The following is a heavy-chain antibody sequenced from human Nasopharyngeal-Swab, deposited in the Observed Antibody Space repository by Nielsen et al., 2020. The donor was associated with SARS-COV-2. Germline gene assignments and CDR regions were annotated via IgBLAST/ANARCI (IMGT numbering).Heavy chain of an antibody. CDR3: ARVGDYYGSGSYYSLFYYYGMDV. CDR1: GYTFTSYY. D-gene: IGHD3-10*01. V-gene: IGHV1-69*06. J-gene: IGHJ6*02. Sequence: SVKVSCKASGYTFTSYYMHWVRQAPGQGLEWMGGIIPIFGTANYAQKFQGRVTITADKSTSTAYMELSSLRSEDTAVYYCARVGDYYGSGSYYSLFYYYGMDVWGQGTTVTVSS. CDR2: IIPIFGTA.